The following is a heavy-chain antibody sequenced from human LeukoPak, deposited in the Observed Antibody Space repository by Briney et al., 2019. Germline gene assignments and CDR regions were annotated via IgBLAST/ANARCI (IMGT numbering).Heavy chain of an antibody. CDR3: ARISRGDSSGYYLDY. CDR1: GHTFTGYY. Sequence: ASVKVSCKASGHTFTGYYMHWVRQAPGQGLEWMGWINPNSGGTNYAQKFQGRVTMTRDTSISTAYMELSRLRSDDTAVYYCARISRGDSSGYYLDYWGQGTLVTVSS. D-gene: IGHD3-22*01. CDR2: INPNSGGT. J-gene: IGHJ4*02. V-gene: IGHV1-2*02.